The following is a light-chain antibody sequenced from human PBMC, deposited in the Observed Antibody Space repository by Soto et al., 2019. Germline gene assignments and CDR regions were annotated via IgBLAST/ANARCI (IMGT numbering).Light chain of an antibody. V-gene: IGKV3-11*01. J-gene: IGKJ4*01. CDR3: QQYNDWPPA. Sequence: EIVLTQSPATLSLSPGERAILSCRASQSVGTYLAWYQQKPGQAPRLLIYDASNRATGIPARFGGSGSGTDFTLTIDSLQSEDFAVYYCQQYNDWPPAFGGGTKVDIK. CDR2: DAS. CDR1: QSVGTY.